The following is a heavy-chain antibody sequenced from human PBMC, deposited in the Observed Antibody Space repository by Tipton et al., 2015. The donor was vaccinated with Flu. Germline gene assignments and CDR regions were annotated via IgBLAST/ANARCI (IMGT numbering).Heavy chain of an antibody. Sequence: LRLSCTVSGDSISSLYYWAWIRQPPGKGLEWIGSIYYSGSAYYNPSLGSRVTVSVDTSKNQFSLKLSSVTVTDTAMYYCAKHLGRGQYHNSGRRWFDPWGQGTLVTVSS. CDR1: GDSISSLYY. J-gene: IGHJ5*02. D-gene: IGHD3-22*01. V-gene: IGHV4-38-2*02. CDR2: IYYSGSA. CDR3: AKHLGRGQYHNSGRRWFDP.